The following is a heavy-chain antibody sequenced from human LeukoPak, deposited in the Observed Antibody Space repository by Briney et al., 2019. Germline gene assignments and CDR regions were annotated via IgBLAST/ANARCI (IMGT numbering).Heavy chain of an antibody. CDR2: INAGNGNT. D-gene: IGHD3-16*01. Sequence: ASVKVSCKASGYTFTSYAMHWVRQAPGQRLEWMGWINAGNGNTKYSRKFQGRVTITRDTSASTAYMELSSLRSEDTAVYYCALFGYXEDYWGQGTLVTVSS. CDR3: ALFGYXEDY. V-gene: IGHV1-3*01. J-gene: IGHJ4*02. CDR1: GYTFTSYA.